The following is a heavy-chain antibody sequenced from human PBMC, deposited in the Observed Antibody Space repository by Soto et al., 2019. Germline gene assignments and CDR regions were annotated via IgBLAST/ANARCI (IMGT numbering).Heavy chain of an antibody. CDR3: AREQQPGYYYYGMDV. CDR1: GFTFSSYG. CDR2: IWYDGSNK. V-gene: IGHV3-33*01. Sequence: GWSLRLSCAASGFTFSSYGMHWVRQAPGKGLEWVAVIWYDGSNKYYADSVKGRFTISRDNSKNTLYLQMNSLRAEDTAVYYCAREQQPGYYYYGMDVWGQGTTVTVSS. D-gene: IGHD6-13*01. J-gene: IGHJ6*02.